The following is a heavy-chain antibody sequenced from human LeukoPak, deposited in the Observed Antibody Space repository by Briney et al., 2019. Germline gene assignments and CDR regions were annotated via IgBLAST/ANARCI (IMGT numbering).Heavy chain of an antibody. CDR3: ARLAGATPFDY. V-gene: IGHV3-30*04. Sequence: QSGGSLRLSCAASGFTFSSYAMHWVRQAPGKGLEWVAVISYDGSNKYYADSVKGRFTISRDNAKNSLYLQMNSLRAEDTAVYYCARLAGATPFDYWGQGTLVTVSS. D-gene: IGHD3-10*01. CDR1: GFTFSSYA. CDR2: ISYDGSNK. J-gene: IGHJ4*02.